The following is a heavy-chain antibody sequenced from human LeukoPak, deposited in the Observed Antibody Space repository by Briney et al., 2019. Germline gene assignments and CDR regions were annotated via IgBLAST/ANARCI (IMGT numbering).Heavy chain of an antibody. CDR1: GFTVSSNY. CDR2: IYSGGST. D-gene: IGHD3-22*01. CDR3: ARDGDRYDSSGYYLDY. V-gene: IGHV3-53*04. J-gene: IGHJ4*02. Sequence: GGSLRLSCAASGFTVSSNYMSWVRQAPGKGLEWVSVIYSGGSTYYADSVKGRFTISRHNSKNTLYLQMNSLRAEDTAVYYCARDGDRYDSSGYYLDYWGQGTLVTVSS.